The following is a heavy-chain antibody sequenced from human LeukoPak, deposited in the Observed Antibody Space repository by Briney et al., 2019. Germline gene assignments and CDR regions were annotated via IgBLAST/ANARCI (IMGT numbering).Heavy chain of an antibody. CDR1: GFTFSSYA. V-gene: IGHV3-23*01. Sequence: GGSLRLSCAASGFTFSSYAMSWVRQAPGKGLEWVSAISGSGGSTYYADSVKGRFSSSRDNAKNSLSLQMNSLRAEDTAVYYCARDGSYVVDYWGQGTLVTVSS. J-gene: IGHJ4*02. D-gene: IGHD2-15*01. CDR2: ISGSGGST. CDR3: ARDGSYVVDY.